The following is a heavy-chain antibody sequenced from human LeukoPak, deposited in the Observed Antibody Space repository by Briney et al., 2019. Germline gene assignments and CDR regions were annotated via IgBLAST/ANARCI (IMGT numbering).Heavy chain of an antibody. J-gene: IGHJ4*02. CDR1: GYSISSGYY. CDR2: IYYSGST. V-gene: IGHV4-38-2*02. CDR3: ARVRGYSYGDFDY. Sequence: SETLSLTCTVSGYSISSGYYWDWIRQPPGKGLEWIGYIYYSGSTNYNPSLKSRVTISVDTSKNQFSLKLSSVTAADTAVYYCARVRGYSYGDFDYWGQGTLVTVSS. D-gene: IGHD5-18*01.